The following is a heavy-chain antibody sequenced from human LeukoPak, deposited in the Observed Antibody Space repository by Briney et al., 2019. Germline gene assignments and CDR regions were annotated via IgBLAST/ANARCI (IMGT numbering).Heavy chain of an antibody. CDR2: ISSSGSTI. J-gene: IGHJ6*03. CDR1: GFTFSSYE. D-gene: IGHD3-10*01. Sequence: GGSLRLSCAASGFTFSSYEMNWVRQAPGKGLEWVSYISSSGSTIYYADSVKGRFTISRDNAKNSLYLQMNSLRAEDTAVYYCARDRENYYYYYMDVWGKGTTVTVSS. CDR3: ARDRENYYYYYMDV. V-gene: IGHV3-48*03.